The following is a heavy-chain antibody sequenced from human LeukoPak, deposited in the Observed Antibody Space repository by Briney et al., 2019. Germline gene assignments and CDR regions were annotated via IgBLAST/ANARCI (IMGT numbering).Heavy chain of an antibody. Sequence: ASVKVSCKASGYTFTGYAMHWVRQAPGQRLEWMGWINAGNGNTKYSQKFQGRVTITRDTSASTAYMELSSLRSEDTAVYYCARSGYQLLTRLFDYWGQGTLVTVSS. J-gene: IGHJ4*02. D-gene: IGHD2-2*01. CDR2: INAGNGNT. CDR1: GYTFTGYA. CDR3: ARSGYQLLTRLFDY. V-gene: IGHV1-3*01.